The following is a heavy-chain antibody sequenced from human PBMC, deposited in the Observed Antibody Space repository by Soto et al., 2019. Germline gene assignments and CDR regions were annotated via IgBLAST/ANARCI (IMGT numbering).Heavy chain of an antibody. CDR2: INHSGTT. CDR3: TRGDRSSSWYGGFYSRH. D-gene: IGHD6-13*01. J-gene: IGHJ1*01. CDR1: SGSFSGYY. Sequence: QMQLQQWGAGLLKPSETLSLTCAVNSGSFSGYYWTWIRQPPGKGLEWIGEINHSGTTNYNPSLKSRVTISVDTSKNLFFLKLKSVPAADTAVYYCTRGDRSSSWYGGFYSRHWGQGTLVTVSS. V-gene: IGHV4-34*01.